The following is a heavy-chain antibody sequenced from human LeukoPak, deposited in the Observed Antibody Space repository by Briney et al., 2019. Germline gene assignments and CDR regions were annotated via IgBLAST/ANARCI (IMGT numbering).Heavy chain of an antibody. J-gene: IGHJ4*02. V-gene: IGHV3-21*01. CDR3: AGGATYYYDSSGYIAFDY. D-gene: IGHD3-22*01. CDR1: GFTFSSYS. Sequence: GGSLRLSCAASGFTFSSYSMNWVRKAPGKGLEWVSSISSSSSYIYYADSVKGRFTISRDNAKNSLYLQMNSLRAEDTAVYYCAGGATYYYDSSGYIAFDYWGQGTLVTVSS. CDR2: ISSSSSYI.